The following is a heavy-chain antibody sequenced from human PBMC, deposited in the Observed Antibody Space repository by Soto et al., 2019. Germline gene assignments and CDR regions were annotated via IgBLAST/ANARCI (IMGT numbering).Heavy chain of an antibody. V-gene: IGHV1-18*01. CDR2: INVYNGAT. CDR1: GYTFISHG. CDR3: ARDPDGARDFDF. J-gene: IGHJ4*02. D-gene: IGHD3-10*01. Sequence: ASVKVSCKASGYTFISHGISWVRQAPGQGLEWVGWINVYNGATNYAQKFQGRVTLTTDTSMSIAYMELRGLRSDDTAVYYCARDPDGARDFDFWGQGTLVTVSS.